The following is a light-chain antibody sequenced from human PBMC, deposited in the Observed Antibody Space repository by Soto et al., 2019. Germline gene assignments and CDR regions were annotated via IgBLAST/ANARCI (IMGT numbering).Light chain of an antibody. CDR1: QTISSN. V-gene: IGKV3-15*01. CDR2: GAS. CDR3: QQYNNWPPFT. Sequence: DIVKTQSPATLSVSPGERATLSCKARQTISSNLAWYQQKPGQTPRLLIYGASTRAAGIPARFSGSGSGTDFTLTITSLQSEDFAVYYCQQYNNWPPFTFGPGTKVDIK. J-gene: IGKJ3*01.